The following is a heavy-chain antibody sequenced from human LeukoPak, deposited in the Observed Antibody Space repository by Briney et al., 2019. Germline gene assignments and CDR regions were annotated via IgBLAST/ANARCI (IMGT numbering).Heavy chain of an antibody. J-gene: IGHJ4*02. Sequence: SETLSLTCAVYGGSFSGYYWSWIRQPPGKGLAWIGEINHSGSANYNPSLKSRVTISVDTSKNQFSLKLSSVTAADTAVYYCATVTRGSVAGLYFFEYWGQGTLVTVSS. CDR3: ATVTRGSVAGLYFFEY. CDR2: INHSGSA. V-gene: IGHV4-34*01. D-gene: IGHD6-19*01. CDR1: GGSFSGYY.